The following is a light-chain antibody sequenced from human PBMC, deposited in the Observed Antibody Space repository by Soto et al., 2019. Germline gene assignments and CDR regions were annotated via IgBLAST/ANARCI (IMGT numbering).Light chain of an antibody. CDR2: EDN. J-gene: IGLJ1*01. V-gene: IGLV1-51*02. CDR3: LTWDNSLNGEV. Sequence: QSVLTQPPSVSAAPGQKVTISCSGSSSNIGKNYISWYQGLPGTAPKLLIYEDNRRPSGIPDRFSGSKSGTSATLGITGLQNGDEADYYCLTWDNSLNGEVFGTGTKLTVL. CDR1: SSNIGKNY.